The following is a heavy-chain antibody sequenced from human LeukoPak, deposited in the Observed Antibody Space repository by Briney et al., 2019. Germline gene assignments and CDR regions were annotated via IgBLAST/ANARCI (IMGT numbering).Heavy chain of an antibody. Sequence: SETLSLTCTVSGGSISSSSYYWGWIRQPPGKGLEWIGSIYYSGSTYYNPSLKSRVTISVDTSKNQFSLKLSSVTAADTAVYYCARLNDYGDYVDAFDIWGQGTMVTVSS. D-gene: IGHD4-17*01. CDR1: GGSISSSSYY. V-gene: IGHV4-39*01. CDR3: ARLNDYGDYVDAFDI. J-gene: IGHJ3*02. CDR2: IYYSGST.